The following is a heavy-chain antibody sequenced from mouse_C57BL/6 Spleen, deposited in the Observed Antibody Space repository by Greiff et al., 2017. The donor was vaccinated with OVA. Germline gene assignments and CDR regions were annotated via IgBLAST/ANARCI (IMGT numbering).Heavy chain of an antibody. V-gene: IGHV5-4*01. CDR2: ISDGGSYT. CDR1: GFTFSSYA. J-gene: IGHJ2*01. CDR3: ARDEILYGHYFDY. D-gene: IGHD1-2*01. Sequence: EVMLVESGGGLVKPGGSLKLSCAASGFTFSSYAMSWVRQTPEKRLEWVATISDGGSYTYYTDNVKGRFTISRDNAKNNLYLQMSHLKSEDTAMYYCARDEILYGHYFDYWGQGTTLTVSS.